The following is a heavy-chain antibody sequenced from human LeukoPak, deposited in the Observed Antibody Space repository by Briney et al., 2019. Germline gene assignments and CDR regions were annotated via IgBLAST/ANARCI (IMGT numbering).Heavy chain of an antibody. CDR3: ASDHFYSGI. Sequence: GSLCPSRAASGFPVSSTYSSGVSQAPGKGLEWVANIKLDGTEKYYVDSVKGRFTISRDNAKNSLYLQMNSLRAEDTAVYYCASDHFYSGIWGRRTLVSVSS. V-gene: IGHV3-7*05. D-gene: IGHD3-3*02. CDR2: IKLDGTEK. J-gene: IGHJ4*03. CDR1: GFPVSSTY.